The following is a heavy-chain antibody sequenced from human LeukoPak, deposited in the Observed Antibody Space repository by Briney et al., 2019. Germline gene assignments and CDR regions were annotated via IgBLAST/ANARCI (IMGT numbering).Heavy chain of an antibody. V-gene: IGHV1-46*01. CDR1: GYTFTSNY. CDR2: IYPRDGRT. D-gene: IGHD3-22*01. CDR3: ARDLYYYDSSGYLDY. Sequence: ASVKVSCKASGYTFTSNYIHWVRQAPGQGLEWMGMIYPRDGRTSYAQKFQGRVTVTRDTSTSTAYMELRSLRSDDTAVYYCARDLYYYDSSGYLDYWGQGTLVAVS. J-gene: IGHJ4*02.